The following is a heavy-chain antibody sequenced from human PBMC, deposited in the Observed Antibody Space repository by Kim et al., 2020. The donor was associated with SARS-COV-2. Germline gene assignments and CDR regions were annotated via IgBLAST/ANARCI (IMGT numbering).Heavy chain of an antibody. J-gene: IGHJ4*02. CDR2: IYYTGST. Sequence: SETLSLKCTVSGGSVSSGSYYWSWIRQTPGKGQEWIGYIYYTGSTNYNPSLKSRVSMSVDTSKNQFSLKLSSVTAADTAVYYCARDRSFSGELDYWGQGT. CDR1: GGSVSSGSYY. D-gene: IGHD3-16*02. CDR3: ARDRSFSGELDY. V-gene: IGHV4-61*01.